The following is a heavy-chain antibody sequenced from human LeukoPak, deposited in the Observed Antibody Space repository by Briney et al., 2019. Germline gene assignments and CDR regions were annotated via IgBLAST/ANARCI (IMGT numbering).Heavy chain of an antibody. CDR2: ISGSGGST. Sequence: GGSLRLSCAASGFTFSSYAMSWVRQAPGKGLEWVSAISGSGGSTYYADSVKGRFIISRDNSKNTLYLQMDSLRAEDTAVYYCAKEASGYVGYYMDVWGKGTTVTVSS. CDR3: AKEASGYVGYYMDV. CDR1: GFTFSSYA. J-gene: IGHJ6*03. D-gene: IGHD5-12*01. V-gene: IGHV3-23*01.